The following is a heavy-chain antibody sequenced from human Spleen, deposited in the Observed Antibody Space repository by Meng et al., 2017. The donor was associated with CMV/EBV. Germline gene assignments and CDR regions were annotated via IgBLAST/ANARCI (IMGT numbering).Heavy chain of an antibody. V-gene: IGHV1-69*02. D-gene: IGHD3-10*01. CDR2: IIPILAIA. J-gene: IGHJ5*02. CDR3: AANLGDYGWASFDP. Sequence: VRQAPGHGLERMGSIIPILAIANCAQKFQGRVTITADISTSTAYMELSSVRSEDTAVCYCAANLGDYGWASFDPWGQGTLVTVSS.